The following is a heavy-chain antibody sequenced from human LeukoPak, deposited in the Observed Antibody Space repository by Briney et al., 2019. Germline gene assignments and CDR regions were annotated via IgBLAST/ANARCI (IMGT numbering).Heavy chain of an antibody. CDR3: ARLKGYYFDY. J-gene: IGHJ4*02. Sequence: PSETLSLTCTVSDGSISSSSYYWGWIRQPPRKRLEWIGAIYYSGSTYLNPSLKSRLTISVDTSKNQFSLKLSSVTAADTAVYYCARLKGYYFDYWGQGTLVTVSS. CDR2: IYYSGST. V-gene: IGHV4-39*01. CDR1: DGSISSSSYY.